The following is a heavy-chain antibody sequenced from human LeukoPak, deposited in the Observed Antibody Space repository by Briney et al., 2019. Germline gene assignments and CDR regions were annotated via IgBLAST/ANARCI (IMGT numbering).Heavy chain of an antibody. CDR3: ARTTEAHSWRTRYYDYYMDV. V-gene: IGHV4-59*01. J-gene: IGHJ6*03. D-gene: IGHD6-13*01. CDR1: AGSISSYY. CDR2: IYYSGST. Sequence: SETLSLTCTVSAGSISSYYWNWIRQPPGKGLEWIGYIYYSGSTNYNPSLKSRVTISVDTSKNQFSLKLSSVTAADTAVYYCARTTEAHSWRTRYYDYYMDVWGKGTTVTVSS.